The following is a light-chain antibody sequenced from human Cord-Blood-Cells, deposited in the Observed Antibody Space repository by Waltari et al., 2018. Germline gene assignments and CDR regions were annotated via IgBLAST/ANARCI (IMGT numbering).Light chain of an antibody. CDR1: SSDVGSSRL. J-gene: IGLJ3*02. Sequence: QSALTQPASVSGSPRQSITIPCTGTSSDVGSSRLVSWYQHHPGKAPKLMIYEGSKRPSGVSNRFSGSKSGNTASLTISGLQAEDEADYYCCSYAGSSTWVFGGGSKLTVL. CDR2: EGS. CDR3: CSYAGSSTWV. V-gene: IGLV2-23*01.